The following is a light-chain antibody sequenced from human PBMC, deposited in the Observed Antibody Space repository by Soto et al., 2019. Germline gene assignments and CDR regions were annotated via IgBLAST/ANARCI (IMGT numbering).Light chain of an antibody. Sequence: QSVLTQPPSASGSPGQSVTISCTGTSSDVGGYNYVSWYQQHPGKAPKLMIYEVSKRPSGVPDRFSGSKSGNTASLTGSGLQAEDEADYYCSSYAGSNNPHVVFGGGTKVTVL. V-gene: IGLV2-8*01. CDR3: SSYAGSNNPHVV. CDR2: EVS. CDR1: SSDVGGYNY. J-gene: IGLJ2*01.